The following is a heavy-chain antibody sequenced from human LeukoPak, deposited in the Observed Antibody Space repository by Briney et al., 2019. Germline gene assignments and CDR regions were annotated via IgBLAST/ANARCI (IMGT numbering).Heavy chain of an antibody. D-gene: IGHD3-22*01. Sequence: SETLSLTCTVSGGSISSSSYYWGWIRQPPGTGLEWIGSIYYSGSTYHNPSLKSRVTISVDTSKNQFSLNLNSVTAADTAVYFCARDEGSAYPFDYWGQGTLVTVSS. V-gene: IGHV4-39*07. CDR3: ARDEGSAYPFDY. CDR1: GGSISSSSYY. J-gene: IGHJ4*02. CDR2: IYYSGST.